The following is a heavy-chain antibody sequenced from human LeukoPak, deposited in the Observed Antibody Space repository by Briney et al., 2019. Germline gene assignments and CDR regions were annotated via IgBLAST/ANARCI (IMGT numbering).Heavy chain of an antibody. CDR1: GGSISSYY. CDR2: IYYSGST. Sequence: SETLSLTCTVSGGSISSYYWSWIRQPPGKGLEWIGYIYYSGSTNYNPSLKSRVTISVDTSKNQFSLKLSSVTAADTAVYYCASYGSDPGSFDYWGQGTLVTVSS. D-gene: IGHD3-10*01. CDR3: ASYGSDPGSFDY. V-gene: IGHV4-59*01. J-gene: IGHJ4*02.